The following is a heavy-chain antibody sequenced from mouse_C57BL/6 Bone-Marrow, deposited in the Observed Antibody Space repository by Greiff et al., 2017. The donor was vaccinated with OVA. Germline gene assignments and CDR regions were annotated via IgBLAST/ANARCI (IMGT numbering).Heavy chain of an antibody. CDR2: IWRGGST. CDR3: AKWRGDYYTPGYFDV. CDR1: GFSLTSYG. V-gene: IGHV2-5*01. J-gene: IGHJ1*03. Sequence: QVQLKESGPGLVQPSQSLSITCTVSGFSLTSYGVHWVRQSPGKGLEWLGVIWRGGSTDYNAAFMSRLSITKDNSKSQVFFKMNSLQADDTAIYYCAKWRGDYYTPGYFDVWGTGTTVTVSS. D-gene: IGHD2-12*01.